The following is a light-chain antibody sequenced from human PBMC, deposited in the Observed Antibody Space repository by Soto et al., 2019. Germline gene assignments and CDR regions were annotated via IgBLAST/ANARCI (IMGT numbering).Light chain of an antibody. V-gene: IGKV3-20*01. Sequence: ETLLTQSPGTLSLSPGESATLSCRASQSVSSSYLAWYQQKPGQAPRLLIYGASSRATGIPDRFSGSGSGTDFTLTISRLEPEDFAVYYCQQYGSSLWTFGQGTKVDIK. CDR2: GAS. CDR3: QQYGSSLWT. CDR1: QSVSSSY. J-gene: IGKJ1*01.